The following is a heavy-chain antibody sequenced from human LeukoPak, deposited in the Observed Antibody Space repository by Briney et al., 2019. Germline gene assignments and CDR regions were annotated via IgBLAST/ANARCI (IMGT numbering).Heavy chain of an antibody. V-gene: IGHV3-23*01. J-gene: IGHJ4*02. CDR3: AKDRNYDILTGSGGALDY. Sequence: PGGSLRLSCAASGFTFSSYAMSWVRQAPGKGLEWVSAISGSGGSTHYADSVKGRFTISRDNSKNTLYLQMNSLRAEDTAVYYCAKDRNYDILTGSGGALDYWGQGTLVTVSS. CDR1: GFTFSSYA. D-gene: IGHD3-9*01. CDR2: ISGSGGST.